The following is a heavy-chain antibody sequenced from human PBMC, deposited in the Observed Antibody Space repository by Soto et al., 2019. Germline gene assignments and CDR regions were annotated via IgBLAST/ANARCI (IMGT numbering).Heavy chain of an antibody. CDR2: IITILGTA. D-gene: IGHD3-3*01. CDR3: AGGLLRYYDFWSGYPSYFDY. V-gene: IGHV1-69*06. CDR1: GGTFSSYA. J-gene: IGHJ4*02. Sequence: SVKVSCKASGGTFSSYAISWVRQAPGQGLEWMGGIITILGTANYEQKFQGRVTITAEKSTSTAYMELSSQGSEDTAVYYCAGGLLRYYDFWSGYPSYFDYWGQGTLVTVSS.